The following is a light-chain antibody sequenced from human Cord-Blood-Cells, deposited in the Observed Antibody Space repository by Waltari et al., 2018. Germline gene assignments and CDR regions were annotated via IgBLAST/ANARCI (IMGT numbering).Light chain of an antibody. CDR2: EVS. CDR3: SSYAGSNNLV. Sequence: QSALTQPPSASGSPGQSVTISWTGTSSDVGGYNYVSWYQQPPGKAPKLMIYEVSKRPSGVPDRFFGSESGNTASLTVSGLQAEDEADYYCSSYAGSNNLVFGGGTKLTVL. CDR1: SSDVGGYNY. J-gene: IGLJ3*02. V-gene: IGLV2-8*01.